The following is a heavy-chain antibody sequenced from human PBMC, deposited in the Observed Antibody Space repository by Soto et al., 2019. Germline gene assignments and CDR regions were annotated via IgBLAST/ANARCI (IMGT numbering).Heavy chain of an antibody. Sequence: QVQLQESGPGLVKPSETLSLTCTVSGGSISSYYWSWIRQPPGQGLEWIGYSYYSGSTNYNPSLKRRVTISVDTSKNQFSLKLSSVTAADTAVYYCASSNIAAAGFYDYGMDVWGRGTTVTVSS. J-gene: IGHJ6*02. CDR2: SYYSGST. D-gene: IGHD6-13*01. V-gene: IGHV4-59*01. CDR3: ASSNIAAAGFYDYGMDV. CDR1: GGSISSYY.